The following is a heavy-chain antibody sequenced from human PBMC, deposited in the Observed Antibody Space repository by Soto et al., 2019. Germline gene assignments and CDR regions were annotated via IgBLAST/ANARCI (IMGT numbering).Heavy chain of an antibody. V-gene: IGHV3-53*02. CDR3: ARVGSSGEGYFDY. D-gene: IGHD3-22*01. Sequence: EVQLVETGGGLIQPGGSLRVSCAVSGFNVSSNYMTWVRQAPGKGLEWVSVIYSGGRTYSADSVKGRFTISRDNSKNTLYLQMNSLRADDTAVYYCARVGSSGEGYFDYWGQGTLVTVSS. CDR2: IYSGGRT. J-gene: IGHJ4*02. CDR1: GFNVSSNY.